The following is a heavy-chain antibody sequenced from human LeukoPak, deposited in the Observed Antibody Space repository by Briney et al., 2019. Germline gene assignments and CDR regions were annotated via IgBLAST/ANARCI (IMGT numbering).Heavy chain of an antibody. CDR1: GFSFTSYG. V-gene: IGHV1-18*01. CDR2: ISTYNGNT. D-gene: IGHD1-26*01. J-gene: IGHJ4*02. Sequence: ASVKVSCKASGFSFTSYGISWVRQAPGQGLEWMGWISTYNGNTNFAQTLQGRVTMTTDTSTSTAYMELRSLRSDDTAVYYCARDRNTIVGASRPPFDYWGQGTLVTVSS. CDR3: ARDRNTIVGASRPPFDY.